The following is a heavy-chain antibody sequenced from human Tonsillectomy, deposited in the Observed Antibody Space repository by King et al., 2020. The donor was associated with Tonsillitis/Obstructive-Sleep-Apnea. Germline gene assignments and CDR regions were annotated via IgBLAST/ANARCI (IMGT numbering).Heavy chain of an antibody. V-gene: IGHV4-39*01. J-gene: IGHJ4*02. CDR3: ASNTYSDFWSGYSYYFDY. CDR2: IYYSGST. Sequence: QLQESGPGLVKPSETLSLTCTVSGGSISSSSYYWGWIRQPPGKGLEWIGSIYYSGSTYYNPSLKSRVTISVDTSKNQFSLKLSSVTAADTAVYYCASNTYSDFWSGYSYYFDYWGQGTLVTVSS. CDR1: GGSISSSSYY. D-gene: IGHD3-3*01.